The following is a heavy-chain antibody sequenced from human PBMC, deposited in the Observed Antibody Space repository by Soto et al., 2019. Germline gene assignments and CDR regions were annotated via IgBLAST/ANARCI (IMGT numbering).Heavy chain of an antibody. CDR2: INHSGST. D-gene: IGHD3-16*02. CDR1: GGSFSGYY. CDR3: ARQRRFMITFGGVISPKGYFDY. J-gene: IGHJ4*02. V-gene: IGHV4-34*01. Sequence: SETLSLTCAVYGGSFSGYYWSWIRQPPGKGLEWIGEINHSGSTNYNPSLKSRVTISVDTSKNQFSLKLSSVTAADTAVYYCARQRRFMITFGGVISPKGYFDYWGQGTLVTVSS.